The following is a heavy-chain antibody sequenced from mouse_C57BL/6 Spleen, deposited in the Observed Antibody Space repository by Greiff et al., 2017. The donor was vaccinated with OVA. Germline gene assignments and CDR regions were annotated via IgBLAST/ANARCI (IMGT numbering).Heavy chain of an antibody. J-gene: IGHJ2*01. CDR1: GYTFTGYW. V-gene: IGHV1-9*01. CDR2: ILPGSGST. CDR3: ARRPITTVVAGDFDY. D-gene: IGHD1-1*01. Sequence: QVQLQQSGAELMKPGASVKLSCKATGYTFTGYWIEWVKQRPGHGLEWIGEILPGSGSTNYNEKFKGKATFTADTSSNTAYMQLSSLTTEDSAIDDCARRPITTVVAGDFDYWGQGTTLTVSS.